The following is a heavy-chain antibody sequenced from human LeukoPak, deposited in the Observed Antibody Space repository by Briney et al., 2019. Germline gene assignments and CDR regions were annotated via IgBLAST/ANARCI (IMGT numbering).Heavy chain of an antibody. CDR3: ARDRREPKWELGPY. CDR1: GFTFSSYE. D-gene: IGHD1-26*01. V-gene: IGHV3-48*03. J-gene: IGHJ4*02. CDR2: ISSSGSTI. Sequence: AESLRLSCAASGFTFSSYEMNWVRQAPRKGLEWVSYISSSGSTIYYADSVKGRFTISRDNAKNSLYLQMNSLRAEDTAVYYCARDRREPKWELGPYWGQGTLVTVSP.